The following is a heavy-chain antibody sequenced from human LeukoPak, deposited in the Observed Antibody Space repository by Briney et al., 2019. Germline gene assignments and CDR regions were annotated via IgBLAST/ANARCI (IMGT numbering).Heavy chain of an antibody. D-gene: IGHD3-10*01. CDR2: ISYDGSNK. J-gene: IGHJ4*02. CDR1: GFTFNSYA. V-gene: IGHV3-30-3*01. Sequence: GRSLRLSCAASGFTFNSYAMHWVRQAPGKGLEWVAVISYDGSNKYYADSVKGRFTISRDNSKNTLYLQMNSLRAEDTAVYYCARDDLYYGSGSYYKMGFDYWGQGTLVTVSS. CDR3: ARDDLYYGSGSYYKMGFDY.